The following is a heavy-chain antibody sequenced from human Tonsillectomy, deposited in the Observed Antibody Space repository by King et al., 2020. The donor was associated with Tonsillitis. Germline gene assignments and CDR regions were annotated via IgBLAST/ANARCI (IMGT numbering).Heavy chain of an antibody. CDR3: AKRGYIRAFDI. CDR1: GFTFDDSA. V-gene: IGHV3-43*02. CDR2: ISGDSGTT. J-gene: IGHJ3*02. Sequence: VQLVESGGGVVQPGGSLRLSCAASGFTFDDSAMHWVRQPPGKGLELGSLISGDSGTTYYADSVKGRFTISRDNSKNSLYLQMNSLRTEDTALYYCAKRGYIRAFDIWGQGTMVTVSS. D-gene: IGHD1-1*01.